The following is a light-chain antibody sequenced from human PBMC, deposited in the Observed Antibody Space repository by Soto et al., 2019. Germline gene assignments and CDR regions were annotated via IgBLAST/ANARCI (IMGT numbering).Light chain of an antibody. CDR3: QHYNSYSVA. J-gene: IGKJ1*01. Sequence: DIQMTQSPSTLSGSVGDRVTITCRASQTISSWLAWYQQKPGKAPNLLIYKASRLESGVPSRFSGSGSGTEFTLTISSLQPDDFATYYCQHYNSYSVAFGPGTKVDIK. V-gene: IGKV1-5*03. CDR1: QTISSW. CDR2: KAS.